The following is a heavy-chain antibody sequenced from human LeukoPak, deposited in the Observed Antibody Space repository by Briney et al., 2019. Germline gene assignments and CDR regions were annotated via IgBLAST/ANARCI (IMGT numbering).Heavy chain of an antibody. J-gene: IGHJ4*02. CDR3: AKRDTFDY. V-gene: IGHV3-23*01. CDR1: VFIFSTYA. Sequence: GGSLRLLCGASVFIFSTYAMSGVRQARGEGGEWVSDIRGRGGTTYYADSVKGRFTISRDNSKNMLYLQMNSLRADDTAVYYCAKRDTFDYWGQGTLVTVSS. CDR2: IRGRGGTT. D-gene: IGHD5-18*01.